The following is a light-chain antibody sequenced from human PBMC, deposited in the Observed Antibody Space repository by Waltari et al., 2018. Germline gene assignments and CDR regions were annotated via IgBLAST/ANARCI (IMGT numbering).Light chain of an antibody. V-gene: IGKV3-11*01. CDR1: QSVSSS. CDR3: QQRSNWPYT. Sequence: EIVLTQSPATLSLSPGDRATLSCRASQSVSSSLAWYHQKPGQAPGLLIYDASNRAPGIPSRFSGSGSATDFTLTISSLEPEDFAVYYCQQRSNWPYTFGQGTKLEI. CDR2: DAS. J-gene: IGKJ2*01.